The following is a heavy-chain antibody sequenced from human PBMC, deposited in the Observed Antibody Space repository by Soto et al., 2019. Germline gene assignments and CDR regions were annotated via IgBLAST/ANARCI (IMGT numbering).Heavy chain of an antibody. CDR3: ASQRGGAGSGSSRPNYYYNGVDV. CDR1: GGIFSSYA. V-gene: IGHV1-69*06. CDR2: IIPIFGTA. D-gene: IGHD6-13*01. J-gene: IGHJ6*02. Sequence: SVKVSCNASGGIFSSYAISWVRHAPGQALESTAGIIPIFGTAKYPQRFQGRITITADKSTSKVYMELSSLRSDETATYFCASQRGGAGSGSSRPNYYYNGVDVWSQGTTVTVSS.